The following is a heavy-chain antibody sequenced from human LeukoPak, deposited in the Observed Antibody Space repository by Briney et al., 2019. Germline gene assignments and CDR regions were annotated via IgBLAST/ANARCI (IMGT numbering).Heavy chain of an antibody. D-gene: IGHD1-1*01. V-gene: IGHV3-7*01. CDR3: GRYLRSTSGSI. CDR1: GFTFRTSG. CDR2: INEDGSDK. Sequence: PGGSLRHSCAASGFTFRTSGMNWVRQAPGKGLEWVASINEDGSDKYYVDSVKGRLTISRDNAKNSLYLQMNSLRADDTAVYHCGRYLRSTSGSIWGQGTLVTVS. J-gene: IGHJ4*02.